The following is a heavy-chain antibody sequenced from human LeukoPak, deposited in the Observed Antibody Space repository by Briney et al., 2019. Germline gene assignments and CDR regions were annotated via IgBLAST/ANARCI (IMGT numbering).Heavy chain of an antibody. Sequence: GGSLRLSCAASGFTFSSYWMSWVRQAPGKGLEWVANIKQDGTEKYYVDSVKGRFTISRDNAKNSLYLQMNSLRAEDTAVYYCARESYDFWSSYRDYWGQGTLVIVSS. CDR1: GFTFSSYW. CDR2: IKQDGTEK. CDR3: ARESYDFWSSYRDY. V-gene: IGHV3-7*01. D-gene: IGHD3-3*01. J-gene: IGHJ4*02.